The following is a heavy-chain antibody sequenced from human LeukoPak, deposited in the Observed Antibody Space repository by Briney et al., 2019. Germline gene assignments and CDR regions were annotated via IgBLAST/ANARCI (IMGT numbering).Heavy chain of an antibody. D-gene: IGHD6-6*01. CDR2: INPSGGST. Sequence: RASVKVSCKASGYTFTSYYMHWVRQAPGQGLEWMGIINPSGGSTSYAQKFQGRVTVTRDTSTSTVYMELSSLRSEDTAVYYCARVGIAARPTLYFDYWGQGTLVTVSS. CDR3: ARVGIAARPTLYFDY. V-gene: IGHV1-46*01. CDR1: GYTFTSYY. J-gene: IGHJ4*02.